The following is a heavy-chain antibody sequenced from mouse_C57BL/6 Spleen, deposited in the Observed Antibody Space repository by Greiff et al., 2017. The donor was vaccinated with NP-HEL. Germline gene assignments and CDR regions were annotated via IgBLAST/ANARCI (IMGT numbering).Heavy chain of an antibody. Sequence: QVQLKQSGAELVRPGASVTLSCKASGYTFTDYEMHWVKQTPVHGLEWIGAIDPETGGTAYNQKFKGKAILTADKSSSTAYMELRSLTSEDSAVYYCTRGGGYYDYDGEFAYWGQGTLVTVSA. V-gene: IGHV1-15*01. CDR3: TRGGGYYDYDGEFAY. CDR2: IDPETGGT. CDR1: GYTFTDYE. D-gene: IGHD2-4*01. J-gene: IGHJ3*01.